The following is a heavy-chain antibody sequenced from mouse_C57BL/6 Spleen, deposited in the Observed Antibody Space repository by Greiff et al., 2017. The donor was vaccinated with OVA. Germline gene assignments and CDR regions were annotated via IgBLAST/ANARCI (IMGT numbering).Heavy chain of an antibody. J-gene: IGHJ1*03. D-gene: IGHD2-2*01. Sequence: QVQLKESGPGLVQPSQSLSITCTVSGFSLTSYGVHWVRQSPGKGLEWLGVIWSGGSTDYNAAFISRLSISKDNSKSQVVFKMNSLQADDTAIYYCARNGMVTTNFDVWGTGTTVTVSS. CDR1: GFSLTSYG. V-gene: IGHV2-2*01. CDR3: ARNGMVTTNFDV. CDR2: IWSGGST.